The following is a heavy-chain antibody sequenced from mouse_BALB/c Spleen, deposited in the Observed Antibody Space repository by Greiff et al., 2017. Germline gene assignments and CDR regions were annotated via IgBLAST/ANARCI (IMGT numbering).Heavy chain of an antibody. V-gene: IGHV10-1*02. CDR1: GFTFNTYA. CDR3: VRHDYSFAY. CDR2: IRSKSNNYAT. D-gene: IGHD2-4*01. J-gene: IGHJ3*01. Sequence: EVQLVESGGGLVQPKGSLKLSCAASGFTFNTYAMNWVRQAPGKGLEWVARIRSKSNNYATYYADSVKDRFTISRDDSQSMLYLQMNNLKTEDTAMYYCVRHDYSFAYWGQGTLVTVSA.